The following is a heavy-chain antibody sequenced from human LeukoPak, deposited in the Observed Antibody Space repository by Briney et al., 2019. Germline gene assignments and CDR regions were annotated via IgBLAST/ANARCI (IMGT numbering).Heavy chain of an antibody. J-gene: IGHJ6*02. Sequence: SETLSLTCAVYGGSFSGYYWSWIRQPPGKGLEWIGEINHSGSTNYNPSLKSRVTISVDTSKNQFSLKLSSVTAADTAVYYCARDQVVVAATRYYYYGMDVWGQGTTVTVSS. CDR3: ARDQVVVAATRYYYYGMDV. V-gene: IGHV4-34*01. D-gene: IGHD2-15*01. CDR2: INHSGST. CDR1: GGSFSGYY.